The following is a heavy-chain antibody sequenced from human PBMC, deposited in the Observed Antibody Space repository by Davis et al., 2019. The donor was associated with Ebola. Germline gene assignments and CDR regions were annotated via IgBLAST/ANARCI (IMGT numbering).Heavy chain of an antibody. Sequence: GGSLRPSCAAPGFTFSSYGMHWVRQAPGKGLEWVSYISSSSSTIYYADSVKGRFTISRDNAKKSLYLQMNSLRDEDTAIYYCACTIFGVISNFDYWGQGTLVTVSS. CDR1: GFTFSSYG. CDR3: ACTIFGVISNFDY. V-gene: IGHV3-48*02. CDR2: ISSSSSTI. J-gene: IGHJ4*02. D-gene: IGHD3-3*01.